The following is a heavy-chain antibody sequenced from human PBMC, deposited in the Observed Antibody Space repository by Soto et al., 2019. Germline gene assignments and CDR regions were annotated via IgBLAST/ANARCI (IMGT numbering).Heavy chain of an antibody. CDR1: GGSISSSNW. CDR2: IYHSGST. V-gene: IGHV4-4*02. Sequence: SETLSLTCAVSGGSISSSNWWSWVRQPPGKGLEWIGEIYHSGSTNYNPSLKSRDTISVDKSKNQFSLKLSSVTAADTAVYYCARGGYSYGYHYGMDVWGQGTTVTVSS. D-gene: IGHD5-18*01. J-gene: IGHJ6*02. CDR3: ARGGYSYGYHYGMDV.